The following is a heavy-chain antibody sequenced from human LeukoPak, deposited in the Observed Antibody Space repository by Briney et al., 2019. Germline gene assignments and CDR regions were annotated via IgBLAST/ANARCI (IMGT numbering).Heavy chain of an antibody. CDR2: IYGDGSFT. CDR3: ARDSYDSSGYQFDY. J-gene: IGHJ4*02. V-gene: IGHV3-74*01. CDR1: GFTFSNFW. Sequence: GGSLRLSCAASGFTFSNFWMHWVRQAPGKGLAWVALIYGDGSFTRYADSVKGRFTISRDNSKNTLYLQMNSLRAEDTAVYYCARDSYDSSGYQFDYWGQGTLVTVSS. D-gene: IGHD3-22*01.